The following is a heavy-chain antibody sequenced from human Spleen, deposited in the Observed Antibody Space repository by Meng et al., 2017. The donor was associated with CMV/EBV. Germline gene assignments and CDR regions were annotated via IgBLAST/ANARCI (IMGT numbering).Heavy chain of an antibody. J-gene: IGHJ6*02. Sequence: GESLKISCAASGFTFDDYGMSWVRQAPGKGLEWVSAISGSGGSTYYADSVKGRFTISRDNSKNTLYLQMNSLRAEDTAVYYCATSRDIVVVPAHYYYYGMDVWGQGTTVTVSS. D-gene: IGHD2-2*01. V-gene: IGHV3-23*01. CDR1: GFTFDDYG. CDR3: ATSRDIVVVPAHYYYYGMDV. CDR2: ISGSGGST.